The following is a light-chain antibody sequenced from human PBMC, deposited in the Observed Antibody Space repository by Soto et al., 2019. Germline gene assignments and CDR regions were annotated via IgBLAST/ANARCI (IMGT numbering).Light chain of an antibody. V-gene: IGKV1-6*01. CDR3: LKDSNYIWT. CDR1: QDVGNV. J-gene: IGKJ1*01. CDR2: SAS. Sequence: AVQMTQSPSSLSVSVGDRVTITCRASQDVGNVLAWYQQKPGKAPKLLIYSASSLESGVPARFSGSGSGTDVTLSIISLQPEDFVTYFCLKDSNYIWTFGQGTRVQIK.